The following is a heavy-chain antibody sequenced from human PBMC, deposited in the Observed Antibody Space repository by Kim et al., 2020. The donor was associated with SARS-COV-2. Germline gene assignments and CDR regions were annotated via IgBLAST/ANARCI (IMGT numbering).Heavy chain of an antibody. D-gene: IGHD5-18*01. J-gene: IGHJ6*02. CDR2: ISAYNGNT. V-gene: IGHV1-18*01. CDR3: ARDLLHDSDTAMVYYYYYGMDV. CDR1: GYTFTSYG. Sequence: ASVKVSCKASGYTFTSYGISWVRQAPGQGLEWMGWISAYNGNTNYAQKLQGRVTMTTDTSTSTAYMELRSLRSDDTAVYYCARDLLHDSDTAMVYYYYYGMDVWGQGTTVPVSS.